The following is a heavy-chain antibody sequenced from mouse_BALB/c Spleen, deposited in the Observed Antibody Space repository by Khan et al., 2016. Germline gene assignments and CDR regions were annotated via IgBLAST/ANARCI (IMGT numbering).Heavy chain of an antibody. D-gene: IGHD2-1*01. J-gene: IGHJ2*01. CDR3: AREDYGNYGDYFDY. Sequence: EVELVESGGGLVKPGWSLKLSCAASGFTFRNYAMSWVRQTPEKRLEWVASISTGDSTYYGDSVKGRFTISRDNARNILYLQMSSLRSEDTAMFYCAREDYGNYGDYFDYWGQGTTLTVSS. CDR1: GFTFRNYA. V-gene: IGHV5-6-5*01. CDR2: ISTGDST.